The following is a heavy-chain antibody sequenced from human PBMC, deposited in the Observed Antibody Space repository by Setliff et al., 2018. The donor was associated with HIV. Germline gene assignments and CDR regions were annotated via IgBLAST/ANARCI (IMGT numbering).Heavy chain of an antibody. V-gene: IGHV1-69*05. D-gene: IGHD6-19*01. CDR3: ARQYSSGSRLDY. J-gene: IGHJ4*02. CDR1: GGTFNNYA. CDR2: VIPIFGSA. Sequence: SVKVSCKASGGTFNNYAFSWVRQAPGQGLEWMGGVIPIFGSANYAQKFQGRVIMTTDTSTSTVYMEMRSLRSDDTAVYYCARQYSSGSRLDYWGQGTLVTVSS.